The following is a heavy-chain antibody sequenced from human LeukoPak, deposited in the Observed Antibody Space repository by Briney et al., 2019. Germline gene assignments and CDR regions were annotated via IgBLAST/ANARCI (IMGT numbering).Heavy chain of an antibody. Sequence: PSETLSLTCTVSGGSISSYYWSWIRQPPGKGLEWIGYIYYSGSTNYNPSLKSRVTISVDTSKNQFSLKLSSVTAADTAVYYCARGDYGGWFDPWGQGTLVTVSS. CDR3: ARGDYGGWFDP. D-gene: IGHD4-17*01. V-gene: IGHV4-59*01. CDR1: GGSISSYY. CDR2: IYYSGST. J-gene: IGHJ5*02.